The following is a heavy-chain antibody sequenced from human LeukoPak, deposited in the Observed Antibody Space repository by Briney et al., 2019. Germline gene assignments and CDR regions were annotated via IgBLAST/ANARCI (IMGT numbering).Heavy chain of an antibody. D-gene: IGHD4-11*01. CDR3: ARAMTTLKVVLFDY. J-gene: IGHJ4*02. Sequence: SQTLSLTCTVSGGSISSGGNYWSWIRQHPGKGLEWIGYIYYSGSTYYNPSLKSRVTISVDTSKNQFSLKLSSVTAADTAVYYCARAMTTLKVVLFDYWGQGTLVTVSS. CDR1: GGSISSGGNY. CDR2: IYYSGST. V-gene: IGHV4-31*03.